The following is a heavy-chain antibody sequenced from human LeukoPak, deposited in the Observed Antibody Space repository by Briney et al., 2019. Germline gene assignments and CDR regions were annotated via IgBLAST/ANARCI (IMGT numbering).Heavy chain of an antibody. CDR2: IYHGGAT. CDR1: GDSVGNSGYY. J-gene: IGHJ4*02. CDR3: AGRALLVPAS. D-gene: IGHD2-8*02. Sequence: PSETLSVTCTVSGDSVGNSGYYWAWIRQPPGKGLEWIGSIYHGGATYYSVSFQSRATVSADTSKNQVSLNLKSVTAADTAIYYCAGRALLVPASWGQGTLVTVSS. V-gene: IGHV4-39*01.